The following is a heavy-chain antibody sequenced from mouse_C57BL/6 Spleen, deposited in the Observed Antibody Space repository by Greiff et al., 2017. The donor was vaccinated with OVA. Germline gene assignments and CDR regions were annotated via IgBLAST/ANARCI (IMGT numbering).Heavy chain of an antibody. V-gene: IGHV1-7*01. Sequence: QVQLQQSGADLVKPGASVKLSCKASGYTFTSYWMHWVKQRPGQGLEWIGYINPSSGYTKYNQKFKDKATLTADKYSSTSYMQLSSLTYEDSAVYYGARGITTVVAGDVDYWGQGTTLTVSS. J-gene: IGHJ2*01. D-gene: IGHD1-1*01. CDR1: GYTFTSYW. CDR2: INPSSGYT. CDR3: ARGITTVVAGDVDY.